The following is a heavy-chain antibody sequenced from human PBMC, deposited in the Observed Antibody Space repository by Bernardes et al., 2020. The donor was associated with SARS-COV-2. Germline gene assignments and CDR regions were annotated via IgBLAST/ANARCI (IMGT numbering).Heavy chain of an antibody. CDR1: GFTFSNYW. J-gene: IGHJ4*02. CDR3: ATAGDYRFDY. D-gene: IGHD4-17*01. Sequence: GGSLRLSRAASGFTFSNYWMHWIRQAPGEGPVWVSRINPDGRTTNYADSVKGRFTISRDNAKNTLYLQMHSLRAEDTAVYYCATAGDYRFDYWGQGTLLTVSS. V-gene: IGHV3-74*01. CDR2: INPDGRTT.